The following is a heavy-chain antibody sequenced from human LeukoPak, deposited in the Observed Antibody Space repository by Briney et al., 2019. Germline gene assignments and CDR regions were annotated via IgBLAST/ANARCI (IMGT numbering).Heavy chain of an antibody. CDR2: ISSSNSYI. CDR1: GFTFSSYS. V-gene: IGHV3-21*01. J-gene: IGHJ4*02. D-gene: IGHD3-22*01. CDR3: ARDRLRDIYYDSNGYHDY. Sequence: GGSLRLSCAASGFTFSSYSMNWVRQAPGKGLEWVSSISSSNSYIYYADSVKGRFTTSRDNAKNSLYLQMNSLRAEDTAVYYCARDRLRDIYYDSNGYHDYWGQGTLVTVSS.